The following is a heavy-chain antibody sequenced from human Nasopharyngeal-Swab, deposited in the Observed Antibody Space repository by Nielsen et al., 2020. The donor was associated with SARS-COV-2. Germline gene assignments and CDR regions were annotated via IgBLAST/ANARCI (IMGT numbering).Heavy chain of an antibody. CDR1: GFSFSEYY. V-gene: IGHV3-11*04. CDR2: ISSSGRIT. D-gene: IGHD5-24*01. J-gene: IGHJ1*01. CDR3: ARGVETIHH. Sequence: GESLKISCAASGFSFSEYYMSWIRQAPGKGLEWISDISSSGRITHYADSMKGRFTISRDNAKKSLYLQMNSLRAEDTAVYYCARGVETIHHWGQGSLVTVSS.